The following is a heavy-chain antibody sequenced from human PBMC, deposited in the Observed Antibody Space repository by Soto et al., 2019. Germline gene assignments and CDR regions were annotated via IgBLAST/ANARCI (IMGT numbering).Heavy chain of an antibody. CDR1: GFTFSSYA. Sequence: EVQLLESGGGLVQPGGSLRLSCAASGFTFSSYAMSWVRQAPGKGLEWVLAISGSGGSTYYADSVKGRFTISRDNSKNTLYLQMNSLRAEDTAVYYCAKGEGIVVVPAATSTYYYYYGMDVWGQGTTVTVSS. CDR3: AKGEGIVVVPAATSTYYYYYGMDV. J-gene: IGHJ6*02. D-gene: IGHD2-2*01. CDR2: ISGSGGST. V-gene: IGHV3-23*01.